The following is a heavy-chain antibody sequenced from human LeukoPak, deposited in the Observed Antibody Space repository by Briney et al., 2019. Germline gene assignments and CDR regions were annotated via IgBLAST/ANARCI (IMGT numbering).Heavy chain of an antibody. CDR1: GGSFSGYY. CDR3: ARHRYCSSTSCHLDY. V-gene: IGHV4-34*01. J-gene: IGHJ4*02. D-gene: IGHD2-2*01. Sequence: SETLSLTCAVYGGSFSGYYWSWIRQPPGKGLEWIGEINHSGSTNYNPSLKSRVTISVDTSENQFSLKLSSVTAADTAVYYCARHRYCSSTSCHLDYWGQGTLVTVSS. CDR2: INHSGST.